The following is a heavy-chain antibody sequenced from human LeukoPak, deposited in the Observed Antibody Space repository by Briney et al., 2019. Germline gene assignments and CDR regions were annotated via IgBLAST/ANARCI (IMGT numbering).Heavy chain of an antibody. CDR1: GFTCSNYV. D-gene: IGHD3-22*01. J-gene: IGHJ4*02. CDR2: ISGNGGNT. CDR3: AKALGYYDSGGYLNFDS. V-gene: IGHV3-23*01. Sequence: GGSLRLSCAASGFTCSNYVMNWLRQAPGKGLEWVSGISGNGGNTYYADYVKGRFTRSRDNSKNTLDLQMSSLRAEDTAVYYCAKALGYYDSGGYLNFDSWGQGTLVTLSS.